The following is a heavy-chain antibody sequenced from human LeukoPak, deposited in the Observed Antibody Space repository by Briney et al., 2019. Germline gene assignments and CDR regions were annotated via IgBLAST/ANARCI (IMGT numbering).Heavy chain of an antibody. CDR3: ARRGMTTIDY. Sequence: PSETLSLTCAVYGGSFSGFYWSWIRQPPGKGLEWIGEINHSGNTNYNPSLKSRVTISVDTSKNQFFLKLTSVTAADTAVYYCARRGMTTIDYWGQGTLVTVSS. V-gene: IGHV4-34*01. D-gene: IGHD4-17*01. CDR1: GGSFSGFY. CDR2: INHSGNT. J-gene: IGHJ4*02.